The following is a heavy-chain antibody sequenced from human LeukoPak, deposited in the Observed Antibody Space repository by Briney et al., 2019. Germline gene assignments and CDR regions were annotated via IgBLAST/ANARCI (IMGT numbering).Heavy chain of an antibody. J-gene: IGHJ4*02. D-gene: IGHD6-19*01. CDR2: INDRGGYI. Sequence: GGSLRLSCEASGFTFSMYSMAWVRQAPGKGLKWVSVINDRGGYIQDADSVKGRFTISRDNSQNTLFLQMNSLRDDDTAVYYCVKERDRGIEVADAFDYWGQGTLATVSS. CDR3: VKERDRGIEVADAFDY. CDR1: GFTFSMYS. V-gene: IGHV3-23*01.